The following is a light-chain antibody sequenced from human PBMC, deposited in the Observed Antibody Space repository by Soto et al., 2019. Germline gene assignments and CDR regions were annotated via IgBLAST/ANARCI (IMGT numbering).Light chain of an antibody. Sequence: DIQMTQSPSSLSASVGDRVTITCRASQTISTSLNWYQQNPGKAPKLLIYAASSLQHGVPSRFSGSGSGTDFTLTISSLQPEDFATYFCQQSSGIPYTFGQGTKLEIK. V-gene: IGKV1-39*01. J-gene: IGKJ2*01. CDR3: QQSSGIPYT. CDR2: AAS. CDR1: QTISTS.